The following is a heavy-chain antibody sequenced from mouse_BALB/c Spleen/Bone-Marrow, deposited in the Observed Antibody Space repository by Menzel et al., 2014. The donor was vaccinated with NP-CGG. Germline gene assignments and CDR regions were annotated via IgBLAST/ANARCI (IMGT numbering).Heavy chain of an antibody. CDR2: IHPSDGRT. V-gene: IGHV1S81*02. D-gene: IGHD3-2*01. CDR1: GYTFTSYW. CDR3: ARGTARAMMDY. Sequence: QVQLQQSGTELVKPGASVKLSCKASGYTFTSYWINWVKQRPGQGLEWIGEIHPSDGRTNYSEKFKTKATLTVDKSSTTAHMQLRSLTSEDSAVYYCARGTARAMMDYWGQGTSVTVSS. J-gene: IGHJ4*01.